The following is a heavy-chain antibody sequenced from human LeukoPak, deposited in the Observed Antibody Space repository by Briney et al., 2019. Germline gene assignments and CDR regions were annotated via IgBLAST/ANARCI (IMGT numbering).Heavy chain of an antibody. Sequence: PGGSLRLSCAASGFTFGSYVISWVRQAPGKGLEWVSGISGSGGSTYYADSVKGRFTISRDNSKNTLYLQLNSLRVEDTAVYYCAKGSGGKGSDVWGQRITVTVSS. CDR1: GFTFGSYV. J-gene: IGHJ6*02. D-gene: IGHD3-10*01. CDR2: ISGSGGST. CDR3: AKGSGGKGSDV. V-gene: IGHV3-23*01.